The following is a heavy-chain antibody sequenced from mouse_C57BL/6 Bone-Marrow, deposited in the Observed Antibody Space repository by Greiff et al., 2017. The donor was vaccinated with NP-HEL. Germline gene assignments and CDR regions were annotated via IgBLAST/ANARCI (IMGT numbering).Heavy chain of an antibody. CDR2: ISNGGGST. J-gene: IGHJ3*01. CDR1: GFTFSDYY. V-gene: IGHV5-12*01. Sequence: EVQVVESGGGLVQPGGSLKLSCAASGFTFSDYYMYWVRQTPEKRLEWVAYISNGGGSTYYPDTVKGRFTISRDNAKNTLYLQMSRLKSEDTAMYYCARHAWFAYWGQGTLVTVSA. CDR3: ARHAWFAY.